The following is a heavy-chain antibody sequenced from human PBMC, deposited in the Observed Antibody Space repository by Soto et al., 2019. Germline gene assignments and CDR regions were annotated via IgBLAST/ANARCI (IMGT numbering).Heavy chain of an antibody. CDR2: IYHSGST. J-gene: IGHJ4*02. D-gene: IGHD3-22*01. Sequence: SETLSLTCAVSGGSISSSNWWSWVRQPPGKGLEWIGEIYHSGSTNYNPSLKSRVTISVDKSKNQFSLKLSSVTAADTAVYYCARLPDYYDSSSYYFPLGYWGPGTLVTV. V-gene: IGHV4-4*02. CDR3: ARLPDYYDSSSYYFPLGY. CDR1: GGSISSSNW.